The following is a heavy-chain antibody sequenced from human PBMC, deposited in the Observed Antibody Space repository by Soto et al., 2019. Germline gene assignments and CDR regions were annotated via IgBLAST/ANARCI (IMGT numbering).Heavy chain of an antibody. Sequence: GGSLRLSCAASGFTFSSYSMNWVRQAPGKGLEWVSYISSSSSTIYYADSVKGRFTISRDNAKNSLYLQMNSLRAEDTAVYYYARVGDIVVVPAASTWFDPWGQGTLVTVSS. J-gene: IGHJ5*02. CDR1: GFTFSSYS. CDR2: ISSSSSTI. V-gene: IGHV3-48*01. D-gene: IGHD2-2*01. CDR3: ARVGDIVVVPAASTWFDP.